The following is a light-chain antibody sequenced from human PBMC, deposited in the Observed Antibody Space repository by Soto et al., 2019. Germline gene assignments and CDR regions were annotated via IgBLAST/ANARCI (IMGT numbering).Light chain of an antibody. CDR2: EDS. J-gene: IGLJ3*02. CDR3: SSYAGSSTWV. CDR1: SSDVGGYKL. V-gene: IGLV2-23*01. Sequence: QSVLTQPASVSGSPGQSITITCNGTSSDVGGYKLVSWYQQHPGKAPKLMIYEDSKRPSGLFNRFSGSKSGNTASLTISGLQAEDEADYYCSSYAGSSTWVFGGGTKLTVL.